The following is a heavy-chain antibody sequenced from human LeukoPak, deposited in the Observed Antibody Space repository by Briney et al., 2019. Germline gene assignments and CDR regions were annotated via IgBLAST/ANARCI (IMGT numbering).Heavy chain of an antibody. J-gene: IGHJ4*02. CDR3: AKDFSSSGWSYYLDY. V-gene: IGHV3-30*18. D-gene: IGHD6-19*01. CDR2: ISYDGSNK. CDR1: GFIFSSYG. Sequence: GGSLRLFCAACGFIFSSYGMQGVRRARGKGLEGGAVISYDGSNKYCADFVEGRFNICRENYENTLYLQMNSLRAEDTAVYYCAKDFSSSGWSYYLDYWGQGTLVTVSS.